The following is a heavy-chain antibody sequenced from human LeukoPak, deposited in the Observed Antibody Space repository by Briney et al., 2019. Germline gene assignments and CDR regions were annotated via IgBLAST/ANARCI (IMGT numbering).Heavy chain of an antibody. Sequence: PSETLSLTCAVYGGSFSGHYWTWIRQPPGKGLEWIGEINHNGITNYNPSPKSRVTISVDTSKNQFSLELRSVTAADTAVYYCARGVSGGLECESWAQGSLVTVSS. CDR3: ARGVSGGLECES. D-gene: IGHD3-16*01. J-gene: IGHJ5*02. CDR1: GGSFSGHY. CDR2: INHNGIT. V-gene: IGHV4-34*01.